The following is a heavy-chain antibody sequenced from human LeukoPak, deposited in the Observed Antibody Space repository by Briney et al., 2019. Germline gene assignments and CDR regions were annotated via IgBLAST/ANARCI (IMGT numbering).Heavy chain of an antibody. CDR2: VYYSGST. J-gene: IGHJ3*02. V-gene: IGHV4-30-4*08. D-gene: IGHD2-2*01. Sequence: PSKTLSLTCTVSGGSISSGDYYWSWIRQPPGKGLEWIGYVYYSGSTYYNPSLKSRVTISVDTSKNQFSLKLSSVTAADTAVYYSARVAEVVPAFAFDIWGQGTMVTVSS. CDR1: GGSISSGDYY. CDR3: ARVAEVVPAFAFDI.